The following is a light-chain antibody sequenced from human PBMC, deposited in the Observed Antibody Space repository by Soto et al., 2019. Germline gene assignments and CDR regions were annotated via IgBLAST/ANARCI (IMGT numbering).Light chain of an antibody. CDR3: SSYVGSNNLYV. Sequence: QSALTQPPSASGSPGQSVTISCTGTNSDVGGYNYVSWYQQHPGKAPKLIIYEDSKRPSGVPDRFSGSKSGNTASLTLSGLQAEDEADYYCSSYVGSNNLYVFGTGTKLTVL. V-gene: IGLV2-8*01. CDR1: NSDVGGYNY. CDR2: EDS. J-gene: IGLJ1*01.